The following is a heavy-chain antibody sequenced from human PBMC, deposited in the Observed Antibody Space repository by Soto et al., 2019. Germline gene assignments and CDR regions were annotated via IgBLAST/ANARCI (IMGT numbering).Heavy chain of an antibody. CDR3: ERAPAVAGYPIYYYYGMDV. V-gene: IGHV4-59*01. CDR2: IYYSAST. Sequence: SETLSLTCPVSGGSIRSYYWSWIRQPPGKGLECIGYIYYSASTNYNPSLKSRVTISVDTSKKKFSLKLSSVTAADTAVYYCERAPAVAGYPIYYYYGMDVWGQGTTVTVSS. J-gene: IGHJ6*01. CDR1: GGSIRSYY. D-gene: IGHD6-19*01.